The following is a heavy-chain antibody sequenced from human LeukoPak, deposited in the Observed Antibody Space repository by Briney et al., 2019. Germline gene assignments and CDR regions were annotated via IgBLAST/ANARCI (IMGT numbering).Heavy chain of an antibody. V-gene: IGHV4-34*01. CDR2: INHSGST. D-gene: IGHD3-3*01. J-gene: IGHJ4*02. CDR1: GGSFSGYY. CDR3: ARPRFGSFWSGYYRGFDY. Sequence: SETLSLTCAVYGGSFSGYYWSWTRQPPGKGLEWIGEINHSGSTNYNPSLKSRVTISVDTSKNQFSLKLSSVTAADTAVYYCARPRFGSFWSGYYRGFDYWGQGTLVTVSS.